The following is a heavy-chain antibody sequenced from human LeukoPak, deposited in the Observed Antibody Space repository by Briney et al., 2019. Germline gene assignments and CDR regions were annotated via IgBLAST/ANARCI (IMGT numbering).Heavy chain of an antibody. CDR3: ASLSYGDYDFDY. CDR1: GFTVSSNY. V-gene: IGHV3-66*01. Sequence: PGGSLRLSCAASGFTVSSNYMSWVRQAPGKGLEWVSVIYSGGSTYYADSVKGRFTISRDNSKNTLYLQMNSLRAEDTAVYYCASLSYGDYDFDYWAREPWSPSPQ. CDR2: IYSGGST. D-gene: IGHD4-17*01. J-gene: IGHJ4*02.